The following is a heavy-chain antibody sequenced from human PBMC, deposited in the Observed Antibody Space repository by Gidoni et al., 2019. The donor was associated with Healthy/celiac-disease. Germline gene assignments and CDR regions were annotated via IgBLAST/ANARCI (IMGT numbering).Heavy chain of an antibody. CDR1: GYTFTSYG. D-gene: IGHD3-9*01. CDR2: ISAYNGNT. CDR3: ARSIRYFDWLRDDAFDI. V-gene: IGHV1-18*01. Sequence: QVQLVQSGAEVKKPGASVKVSCKASGYTFTSYGISGVRQAHGQGREWMGWISAYNGNTNYAQKLQGRVTMTTDTSTSTAYMELRSLRSDDTAVYYCARSIRYFDWLRDDAFDIWGQGTMVTVSS. J-gene: IGHJ3*02.